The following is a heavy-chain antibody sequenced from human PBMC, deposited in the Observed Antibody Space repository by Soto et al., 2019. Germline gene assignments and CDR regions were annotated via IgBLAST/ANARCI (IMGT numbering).Heavy chain of an antibody. V-gene: IGHV1-69*02. CDR3: ARVGCSSTSCYGSLDY. CDR1: GGTFSSYT. D-gene: IGHD2-2*01. Sequence: QVQLVQSGAEVKKPGSSVKVSCKASGGTFSSYTISWVRQAPGQGLEWMGRIIPILGIANYAQKFQGRVTITAYKSTSTAYMELSSLRSEDTAVYYCARVGCSSTSCYGSLDYWGQGTLVTVSS. J-gene: IGHJ4*02. CDR2: IIPILGIA.